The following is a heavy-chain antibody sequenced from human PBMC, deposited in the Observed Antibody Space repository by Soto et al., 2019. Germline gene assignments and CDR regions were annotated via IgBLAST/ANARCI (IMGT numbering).Heavy chain of an antibody. V-gene: IGHV4-34*02. D-gene: IGHD2-15*01. CDR3: ARGLLGVAAI. CDR1: GGSFSGYY. Sequence: QVQLQQWGAGLLKPSETLSLTCAVYGGSFSGYYWSWIRQPPGKGLEWIGEINHSGSTNYNPSLTSRVTISVDTSKNQFSLKLSSVTAADTAVYYCARGLLGVAAIWGQGTLVTVSS. J-gene: IGHJ4*02. CDR2: INHSGST.